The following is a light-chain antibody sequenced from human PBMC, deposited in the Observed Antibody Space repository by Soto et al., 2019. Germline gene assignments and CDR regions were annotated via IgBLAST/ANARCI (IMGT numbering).Light chain of an antibody. V-gene: IGLV2-14*01. J-gene: IGLJ1*01. CDR2: EVN. CDR1: SSDVGYHNY. Sequence: QSVLTQPASVSGSPGQSITISCTGTSSDVGYHNYVSWYRHHPGKAPRLMIYEVNNRPSGVSNRFSGSKSGNTASLTISGLQAEDEADYYCSSCTSSSTRLYVFGTGTKLTVL. CDR3: SSCTSSSTRLYV.